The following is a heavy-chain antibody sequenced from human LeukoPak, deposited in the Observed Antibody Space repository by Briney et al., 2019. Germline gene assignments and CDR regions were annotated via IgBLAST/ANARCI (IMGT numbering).Heavy chain of an antibody. CDR1: GFTFSSHA. V-gene: IGHV3-23*01. Sequence: GGSLRLSCAASGFTFSSHAMSWVRQAPGKGLEWVSGISGSGGSTYYADSVKGRFTISRDNSKNTLYLQMNSLRAEDTAVYYCASNDPTRPVGYFDYWGQGTLVTVSS. CDR2: ISGSGGST. D-gene: IGHD2-15*01. J-gene: IGHJ4*02. CDR3: ASNDPTRPVGYFDY.